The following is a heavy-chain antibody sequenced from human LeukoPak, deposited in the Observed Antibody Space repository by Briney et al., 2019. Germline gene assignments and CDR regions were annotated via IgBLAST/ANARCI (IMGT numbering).Heavy chain of an antibody. V-gene: IGHV4-28*03. CDR1: GYSISSSDW. Sequence: SDTLSLTCVVSGYSISSSDWWGWIRQPPGKGLEWIGYIYHTGNTNYNPSLKSRVTMSVDTSKNQFSLKLSSVTAADTAVYYCARDRRGYCSSTSCYWRFDPWGQGTLATVSS. CDR3: ARDRRGYCSSTSCYWRFDP. D-gene: IGHD2-2*01. CDR2: IYHTGNT. J-gene: IGHJ5*02.